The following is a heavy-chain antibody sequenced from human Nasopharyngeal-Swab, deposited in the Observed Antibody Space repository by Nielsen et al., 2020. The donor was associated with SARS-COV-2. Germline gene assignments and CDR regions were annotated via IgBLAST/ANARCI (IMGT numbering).Heavy chain of an antibody. J-gene: IGHJ3*02. D-gene: IGHD1-7*01. CDR2: ISPSSSDT. V-gene: IGHV3-11*06. CDR1: GFTFSDHY. Sequence: GGSLRLSCAASGFTFSDHYMTWIRQAPGKGLEWVLYISPSSSDTNYADSVKGRFTISRDNAKNSLYLQMNSLRAEDTAVYYCARGSRTGTTFDAFDIWGQGTMVTVSS. CDR3: ARGSRTGTTFDAFDI.